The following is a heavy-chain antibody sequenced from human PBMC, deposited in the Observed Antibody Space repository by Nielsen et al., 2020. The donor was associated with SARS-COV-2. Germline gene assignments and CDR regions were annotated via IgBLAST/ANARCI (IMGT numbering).Heavy chain of an antibody. J-gene: IGHJ6*02. CDR2: INYTGSS. CDR1: GGSISTGNYY. V-gene: IGHV4-30-4*01. Sequence: SETLSLTCTVFGGSISTGNYYWSWIRQPPGKGLEWIGYINYTGSSYYNPSLRSRVTISVDTSKNQFSLRLSSVTAADTAVYYCARDQIGKDSRGYLFYYYGMDVWGQGTTVIVSS. D-gene: IGHD3-22*01. CDR3: ARDQIGKDSRGYLFYYYGMDV.